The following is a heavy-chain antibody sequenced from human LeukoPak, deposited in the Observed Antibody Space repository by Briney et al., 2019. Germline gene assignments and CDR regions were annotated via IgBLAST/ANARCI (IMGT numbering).Heavy chain of an antibody. CDR1: GFTFSDHY. CDR2: TRNKANSYTT. J-gene: IGHJ4*02. Sequence: GGSLRLSCAASGFTFSDHYMDWVRQAPGKGLEWVGRTRNKANSYTTEYAASVKGRFTISRDDSKNSLYLQMNSLKTEDTAVYYCARDLWRVGYGGNPDDYWGQGTLATVSS. V-gene: IGHV3-72*01. CDR3: ARDLWRVGYGGNPDDY. D-gene: IGHD4-23*01.